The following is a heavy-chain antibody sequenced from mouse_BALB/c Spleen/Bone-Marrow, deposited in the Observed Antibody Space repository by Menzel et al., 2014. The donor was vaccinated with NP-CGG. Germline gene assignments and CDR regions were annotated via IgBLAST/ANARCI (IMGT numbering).Heavy chain of an antibody. CDR1: GFNIKDTY. J-gene: IGHJ1*01. CDR2: IDPANGNT. Sequence: VQLQQSGAELVKPGASVKLSCTASGFNIKDTYMHWVKQRPEQGLEWIGRIDPANGNTKYDPKFQGKATIPAATSSNTAYLPRRSLTAEDTAGYYCANYEYGWYLEGWGAGTTVTGSS. D-gene: IGHD2-4*01. V-gene: IGHV14-3*02. CDR3: ANYEYGWYLEG.